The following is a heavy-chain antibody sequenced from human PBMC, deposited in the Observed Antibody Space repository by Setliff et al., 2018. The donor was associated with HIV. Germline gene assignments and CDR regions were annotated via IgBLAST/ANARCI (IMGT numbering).Heavy chain of an antibody. V-gene: IGHV3-23*01. CDR1: GFTFSNYA. CDR3: AKRASDYYYYMDV. J-gene: IGHJ6*03. CDR2: ISGSGGST. Sequence: PGGSLRLSCAASGFTFSNYAMNWVRQAPGTGLEWVSAISGSGGSTHYADSVKGRFTISRDNSKNTLYLQMNSLRAEDTAVYYCAKRASDYYYYMDVWGKGTTVTVSS.